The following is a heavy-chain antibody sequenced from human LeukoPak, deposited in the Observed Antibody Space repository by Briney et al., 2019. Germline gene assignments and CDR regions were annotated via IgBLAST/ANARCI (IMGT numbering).Heavy chain of an antibody. J-gene: IGHJ3*02. D-gene: IGHD3-22*01. Sequence: GGSLRLSCAASGFTFSRYGMHWVGQAPGKGLEWVAVIWYDGSNKYYAESVKGRYTISRDNSKNTLHLQMNSLRAEDTAVYYCARDPPMYYYDEPGSRDAFDIWGQGTIVADPS. V-gene: IGHV3-33*01. CDR3: ARDPPMYYYDEPGSRDAFDI. CDR2: IWYDGSNK. CDR1: GFTFSRYG.